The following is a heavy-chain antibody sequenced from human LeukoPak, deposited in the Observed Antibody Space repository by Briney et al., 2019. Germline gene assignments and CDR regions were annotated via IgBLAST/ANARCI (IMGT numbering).Heavy chain of an antibody. Sequence: ASVKVSCKASGYTFTSNYIRWVRQAPGQGLEWMGMIYPRDGSTSYAQKFQGRATVTRDTSTSTVHMELSGLRSEDTAVYYCARDQEGFDYWGQGTLVTVSS. V-gene: IGHV1-46*01. CDR2: IYPRDGST. CDR3: ARDQEGFDY. J-gene: IGHJ4*02. CDR1: GYTFTSNY.